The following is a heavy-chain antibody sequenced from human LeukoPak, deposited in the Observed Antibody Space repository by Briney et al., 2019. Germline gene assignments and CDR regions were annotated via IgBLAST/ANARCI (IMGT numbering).Heavy chain of an antibody. D-gene: IGHD3-22*01. CDR3: AKEATMIVVVIGYFDY. J-gene: IGHJ4*02. CDR1: GFTFSNYA. Sequence: GGSLRLSCAASGFTFSNYAMSWVRQAPGKGLEWVSAISGSGGSTYYADSVKGRFTISRDNSKNTLYLQMNSLRAEDTAVYYCAKEATMIVVVIGYFDYWGQGTLVTISS. V-gene: IGHV3-23*01. CDR2: ISGSGGST.